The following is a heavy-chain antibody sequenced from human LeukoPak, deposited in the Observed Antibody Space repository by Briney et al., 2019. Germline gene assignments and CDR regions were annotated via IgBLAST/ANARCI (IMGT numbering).Heavy chain of an antibody. CDR1: GFTFSNYA. V-gene: IGHV3-30*04. D-gene: IGHD6-19*01. J-gene: IGHJ4*02. CDR3: AKDLTGRIAVAGRTGIDY. CDR2: ISYDGSNK. Sequence: GRSLRLSCAASGFTFSNYAMHWVRQAPGKGLEWVAVISYDGSNKHYADSVKGRFTISRDSSKNTLYLQMNSLRAEDTAVYYCAKDLTGRIAVAGRTGIDYWGQGTLVTVSS.